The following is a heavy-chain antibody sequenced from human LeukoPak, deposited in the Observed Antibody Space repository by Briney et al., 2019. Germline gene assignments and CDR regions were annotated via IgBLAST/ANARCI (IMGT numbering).Heavy chain of an antibody. Sequence: GGSLRLSCAASGFTFSSYWMSWVRQAPGKGLEWVANIKQDGSEKYYVDSVKGRFTISRDNAKNSLYLQMNSLRAEDTAEYYCAREEAALGHAFDIWGQGTMVTVSS. CDR1: GFTFSSYW. CDR3: AREEAALGHAFDI. V-gene: IGHV3-7*01. CDR2: IKQDGSEK. D-gene: IGHD6-13*01. J-gene: IGHJ3*02.